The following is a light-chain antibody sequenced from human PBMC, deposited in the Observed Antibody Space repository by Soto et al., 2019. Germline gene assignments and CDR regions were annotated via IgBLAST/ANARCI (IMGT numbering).Light chain of an antibody. J-gene: IGKJ1*01. CDR1: QSVLHSSNTKNY. CDR2: WAS. Sequence: DIVVTQSPDFLAVSLGERATINCKSSQSVLHSSNTKNYLAWYQQKPGQPPKLLIYWASTRESGVPDRFSGSGSGTDFTLTVSSLQAEDVAVYYCQQYYSTPWTFGQGTKVEIK. V-gene: IGKV4-1*01. CDR3: QQYYSTPWT.